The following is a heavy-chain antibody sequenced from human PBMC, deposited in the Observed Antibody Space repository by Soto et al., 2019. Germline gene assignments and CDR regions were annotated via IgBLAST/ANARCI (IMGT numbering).Heavy chain of an antibody. Sequence: GGSLRLSCAASGFTIDTYAMHWVRQAPGKGLEWVAGINWDSGKIGYADSVKGRFSISRDHAKNSLYLQMSSLKPEDTAFYFGPRDNPALYSANKSHWFDTWGQGTMVTVSS. CDR3: PRDNPALYSANKSHWFDT. D-gene: IGHD4-4*01. J-gene: IGHJ5*02. CDR1: GFTIDTYA. V-gene: IGHV3-9*01. CDR2: INWDSGKI.